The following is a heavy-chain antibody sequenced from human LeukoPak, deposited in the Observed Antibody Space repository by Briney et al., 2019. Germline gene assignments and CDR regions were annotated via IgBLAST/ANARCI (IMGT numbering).Heavy chain of an antibody. CDR2: IIPILGIA. CDR3: ASGPYYYDSSGYYYNY. D-gene: IGHD3-22*01. CDR1: GGTFSSYA. Sequence: SVKVSCKASGGTFSSYAISWVRQAPGQGLEWMGRIIPILGIANYAQKFQGRVTITADKSTSTAYMELSSLRSEDTAVYYCASGPYYYDSSGYYYNYWGQGTLVTVSP. J-gene: IGHJ4*02. V-gene: IGHV1-69*04.